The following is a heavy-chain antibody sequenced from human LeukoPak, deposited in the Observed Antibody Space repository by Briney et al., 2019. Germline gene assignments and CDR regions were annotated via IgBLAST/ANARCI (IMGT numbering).Heavy chain of an antibody. V-gene: IGHV3-48*04. D-gene: IGHD3-16*01. Sequence: GGSLRLSCAASGFTFISFGMNWVRQAPGKGLEWVSGITGDGTSTYYADSVKGRFTISRDNAKNSLYLQMNSLRAEDTAVYYCATGGGESPFYYYMDVWGKGTTVTISS. CDR3: ATGGGESPFYYYMDV. CDR1: GFTFISFG. J-gene: IGHJ6*03. CDR2: ITGDGTST.